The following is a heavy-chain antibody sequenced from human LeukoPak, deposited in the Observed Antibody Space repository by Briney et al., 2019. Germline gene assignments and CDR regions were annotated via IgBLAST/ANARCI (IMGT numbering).Heavy chain of an antibody. CDR1: GGSIRSFY. J-gene: IGHJ4*02. CDR2: IHSSGRS. D-gene: IGHD3-22*01. Sequence: SETLSLTCTVSGGSIRSFYWSWIRQPPGKALEWIGFIHSSGRSNYNPSIRSRGIMSVDTSENQVSLSLSSVTAADTAIYYCARSRNSYDTSGYYSFDYWGQGTLVTVSS. V-gene: IGHV4-59*01. CDR3: ARSRNSYDTSGYYSFDY.